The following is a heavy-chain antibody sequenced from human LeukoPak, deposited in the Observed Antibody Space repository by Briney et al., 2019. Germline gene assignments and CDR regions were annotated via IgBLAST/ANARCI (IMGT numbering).Heavy chain of an antibody. D-gene: IGHD5-18*01. V-gene: IGHV4-59*01. Sequence: SETLSLTCTVSGGSISSYYWSWIRQPPGKGLEWIGYNYYSGSTNYNPSLKTRVTISVDTSKKQFSLKLTSATAADTAVYYCAGDHGYSYGYYYGMDVWGQGTTVTVSS. J-gene: IGHJ6*02. CDR3: AGDHGYSYGYYYGMDV. CDR2: NYYSGST. CDR1: GGSISSYY.